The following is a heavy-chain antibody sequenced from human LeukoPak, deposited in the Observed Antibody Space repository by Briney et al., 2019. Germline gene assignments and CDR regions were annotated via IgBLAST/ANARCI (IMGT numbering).Heavy chain of an antibody. CDR1: GYSFTSYW. CDR2: IDPSDSYT. V-gene: IGHV5-10-1*01. D-gene: IGHD3-9*01. Sequence: GESLRISCKGSGYSFTSYWISWVRQMPGKGLEWMGRIDPSDSYTNYSPSFQGHVTISADKPITTAYLQWSSLKASDTALYYCAYYDISTGYYTGFDYWGQGTLVTVSS. CDR3: AYYDISTGYYTGFDY. J-gene: IGHJ4*02.